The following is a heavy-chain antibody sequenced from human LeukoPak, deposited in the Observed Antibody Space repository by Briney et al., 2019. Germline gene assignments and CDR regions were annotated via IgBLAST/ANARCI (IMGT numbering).Heavy chain of an antibody. Sequence: QSGGSLRLSCVASGITFSNYAVSWVRQAPEKGLDWVSVISGSAHKIRYADSVKGRFTISRDNSENIVYLQMNNLRAEDTAVYYCAGRVTGYSSGYVYWGQGTLDTVSS. CDR3: AGRVTGYSSGYVY. V-gene: IGHV3-23*01. D-gene: IGHD5-18*01. CDR2: ISGSAHKI. CDR1: GITFSNYA. J-gene: IGHJ4*02.